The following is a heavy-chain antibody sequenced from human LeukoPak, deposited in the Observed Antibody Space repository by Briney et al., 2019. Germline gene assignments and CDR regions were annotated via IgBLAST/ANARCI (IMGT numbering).Heavy chain of an antibody. D-gene: IGHD3-10*01. J-gene: IGHJ4*02. Sequence: GGSLRLSCAASGFTFSSYAMSWVRQAPGKGLEWVSAISGSGGSTYYADSVKGRFTISRDNSKNTLYLQMNSLRAEDTAVYYCARGRMARGSLWYFDYWGQGTLVTVSS. CDR2: ISGSGGST. V-gene: IGHV3-23*01. CDR3: ARGRMARGSLWYFDY. CDR1: GFTFSSYA.